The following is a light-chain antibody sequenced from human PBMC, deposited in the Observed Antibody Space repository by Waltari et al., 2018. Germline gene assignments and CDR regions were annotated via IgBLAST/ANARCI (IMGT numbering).Light chain of an antibody. Sequence: LESKFVYWYQQKAGQSPVLVVFQDNKRPSGIPERFSGSNSGSTATLIISGSQAMDEADYYCQAWDSGSYVVFGGGTKLTVL. J-gene: IGLJ2*01. CDR1: LESKF. CDR2: QDN. V-gene: IGLV3-1*01. CDR3: QAWDSGSYVV.